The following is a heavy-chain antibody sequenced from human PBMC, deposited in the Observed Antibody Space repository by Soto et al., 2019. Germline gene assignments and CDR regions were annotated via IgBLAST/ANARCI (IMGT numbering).Heavy chain of an antibody. V-gene: IGHV1-69*01. J-gene: IGHJ1*01. Sequence: QVQLVQSGAEVQKPGSSVKVSCKASGGTFSSYAISWVRQAPGQGLEWMGGIIPIFGTANYAQKFQGRVTITADESTSTAYMELSSLRSEDTAVYYCARDKAVAGPLMPKYFQHWGQGTLVTVSS. CDR2: IIPIFGTA. CDR1: GGTFSSYA. CDR3: ARDKAVAGPLMPKYFQH. D-gene: IGHD6-19*01.